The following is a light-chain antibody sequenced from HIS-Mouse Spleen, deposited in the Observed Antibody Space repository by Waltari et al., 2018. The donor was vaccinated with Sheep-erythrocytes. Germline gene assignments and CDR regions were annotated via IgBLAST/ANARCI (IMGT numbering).Light chain of an antibody. CDR1: NIGSNT. Sequence: SYVLTQPPSVSVAPGQTARITCGGNNIGSNTVPWYQQKPGQAPVLVVYDGSDRPSGIPERFSGSNSGNTATLTISRVEAGDEADYYCQVWDSSSDHVVFGGGTKLTVL. CDR3: QVWDSSSDHVV. J-gene: IGLJ2*01. CDR2: DGS. V-gene: IGLV3-21*02.